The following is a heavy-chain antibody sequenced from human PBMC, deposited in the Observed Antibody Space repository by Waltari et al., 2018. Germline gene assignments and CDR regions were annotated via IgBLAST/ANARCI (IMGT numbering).Heavy chain of an antibody. Sequence: QVRLRESGPGLVKSSETLTLTCDVSGDSISSGFYWAWIRQSPGKGPEWIGSVYQTGTSFYNPSLKDRVTMSVDTSKKLFSLSLSSVTAADTAVYYCARATCSHGGCSMYYVYYYMDVWGKGITVTVSS. V-gene: IGHV4-38-2*01. D-gene: IGHD1-26*01. J-gene: IGHJ6*03. CDR1: GDSISSGFY. CDR3: ARATCSHGGCSMYYVYYYMDV. CDR2: VYQTGTS.